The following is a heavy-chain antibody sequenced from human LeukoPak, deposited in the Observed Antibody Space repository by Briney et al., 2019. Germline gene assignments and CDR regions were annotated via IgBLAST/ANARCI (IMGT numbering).Heavy chain of an antibody. Sequence: GGSLRLSSAASGFTYRVYGMNWVRQAPGKGLEWISYISSSSATTYYRDSVKGRFTIYRDNVKSSLYLQMNNLRAEDTAVYYCAMCSSANCYGLWGQGTLVAVSS. CDR1: GFTYRVYG. V-gene: IGHV3-48*01. CDR3: AMCSSANCYGL. J-gene: IGHJ4*02. CDR2: ISSSSATT. D-gene: IGHD2-2*01.